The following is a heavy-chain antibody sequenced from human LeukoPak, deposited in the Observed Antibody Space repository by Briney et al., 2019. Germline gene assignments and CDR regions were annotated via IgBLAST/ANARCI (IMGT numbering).Heavy chain of an antibody. CDR3: ASITYSSSWYLDY. V-gene: IGHV4-34*01. D-gene: IGHD6-13*01. Sequence: SETLSLTCAAYGGSFSGYYWSWIRQPPGKGLEWIGEINHSGSTNYNPSLKSRVTISVDTSKNQFSLKLSSVTAADTAVYYCASITYSSSWYLDYWGQGTLVTVSS. CDR2: INHSGST. J-gene: IGHJ4*02. CDR1: GGSFSGYY.